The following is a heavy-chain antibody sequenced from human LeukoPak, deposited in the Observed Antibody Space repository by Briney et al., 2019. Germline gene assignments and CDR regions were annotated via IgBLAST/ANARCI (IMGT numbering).Heavy chain of an antibody. CDR1: GFTFSSYS. J-gene: IGHJ3*02. CDR3: AKSSQDSGSHMGGAFDI. CDR2: ISSSSSTI. D-gene: IGHD1-26*01. Sequence: GGSLRLSCAASGFTFSSYSMNWVRQAPGKGLEWVSYISSSSSTIYYADSVKGRFTISRDNAKNSLYLQMNSLRAEDTAVYYCAKSSQDSGSHMGGAFDIWGQGTMVTVSS. V-gene: IGHV3-48*04.